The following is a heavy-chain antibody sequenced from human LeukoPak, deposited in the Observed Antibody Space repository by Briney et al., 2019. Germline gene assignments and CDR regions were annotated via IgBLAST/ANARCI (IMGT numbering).Heavy chain of an antibody. CDR1: RGSIRTSDYY. J-gene: IGHJ4*02. CDR3: TRSTLMDY. D-gene: IGHD2-8*01. Sequence: SETLSLTCAVSRGSIRTSDYYWEWIRQSPGKGLEWIGSINYSGTTPYNPSLKSRVTISVDTSKNQFSLKLSSVTAADTAVYYCTRSTLMDYWGQGTLVTVSS. CDR2: INYSGTT. V-gene: IGHV4-39*01.